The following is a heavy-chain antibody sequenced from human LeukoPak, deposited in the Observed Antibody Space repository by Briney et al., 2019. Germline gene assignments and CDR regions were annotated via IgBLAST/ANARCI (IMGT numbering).Heavy chain of an antibody. V-gene: IGHV3-23*01. CDR2: ISGSGGTT. CDR3: AKGDVVTAIFPLDY. CDR1: GFTFSSYA. Sequence: GGSLRLSCAASGFTFSSYAMSWVRQAPGKGLEWVSGISGSGGTTYYADSVRGRFTISRDNSKKTLFLQVSSLRAEDTAVYYCAKGDVVTAIFPLDYWGQGTLVIVSS. J-gene: IGHJ4*02. D-gene: IGHD5-12*01.